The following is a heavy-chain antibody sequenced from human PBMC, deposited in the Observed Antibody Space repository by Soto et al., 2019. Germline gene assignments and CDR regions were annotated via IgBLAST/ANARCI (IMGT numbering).Heavy chain of an antibody. J-gene: IGHJ4*02. CDR1: GFTFSSYA. CDR3: ARGPSSLTRFDY. Sequence: VGSLRLSCAASGFTFSSYAMHWVRQAPGKGLEWVAVISYDGSNKYYADSVKGRFTISRDNSKSTLYLQMNSLRAEDTAVYYCARGPSSLTRFDYWGQGTLVTVSS. CDR2: ISYDGSNK. V-gene: IGHV3-30-3*01. D-gene: IGHD2-2*01.